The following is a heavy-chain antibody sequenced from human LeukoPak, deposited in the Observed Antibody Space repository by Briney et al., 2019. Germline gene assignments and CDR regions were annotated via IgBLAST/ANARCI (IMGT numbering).Heavy chain of an antibody. Sequence: SETLSLTCTVSGGSVSTGSYYWSWIRQPPGKGLEWIGYIYYTGSTNYNPSLKSRVTISVDTSKNQFSPKLSSVTAADTAVYYCARSQWELLGYWGQGTLVTVSS. CDR3: ARSQWELLGY. CDR2: IYYTGST. CDR1: GGSVSTGSYY. V-gene: IGHV4-61*01. D-gene: IGHD1-26*01. J-gene: IGHJ4*02.